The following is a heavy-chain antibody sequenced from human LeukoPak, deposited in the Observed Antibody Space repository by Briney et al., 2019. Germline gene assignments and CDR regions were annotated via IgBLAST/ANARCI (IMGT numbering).Heavy chain of an antibody. D-gene: IGHD7-27*01. J-gene: IGHJ2*01. CDR2: IYYSGST. CDR1: GGSISNYY. V-gene: IGHV4-59*08. Sequence: PSETLSLTCAVSGGSISNYYWTWLRQPPGKGLEWIGYIYYSGSTNYNPSLKSRVTISVDTSKNQFSLKLSSVTAADTAVYYCARLENRDWGFGGIGWYFDLWGRGTLVTVSS. CDR3: ARLENRDWGFGGIGWYFDL.